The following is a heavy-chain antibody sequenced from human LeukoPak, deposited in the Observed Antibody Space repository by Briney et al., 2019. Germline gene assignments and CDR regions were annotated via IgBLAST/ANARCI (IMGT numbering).Heavy chain of an antibody. J-gene: IGHJ4*02. D-gene: IGHD3-16*01. V-gene: IGHV3-74*01. Sequence: PGGSLRLSCASSGFIFSRHWMHWVRQAPGGGQVCVGRVQKDGTYRDYGDSVKGRLTISRENAKNTLYLQMNSLRVEDTARYYCVRDDDVYGFDYWGQGTVVTVSS. CDR1: GFIFSRHW. CDR3: VRDDDVYGFDY. CDR2: VQKDGTYR.